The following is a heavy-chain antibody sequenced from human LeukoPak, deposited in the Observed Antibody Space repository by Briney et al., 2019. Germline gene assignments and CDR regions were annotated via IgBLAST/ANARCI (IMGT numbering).Heavy chain of an antibody. CDR3: ASILYCSSTSCYTDFTRDWFDP. CDR1: GYTFTGYY. D-gene: IGHD2-2*02. J-gene: IGHJ5*02. CDR2: INPNSGGT. V-gene: IGHV1-2*02. Sequence: GASVKVSCKASGYTFTGYYMHRVRQAPGQGLEWMGWINPNSGGTNYAQKFQGRVTMTRDTSISTAYMELSRLRSDDTAVYYCASILYCSSTSCYTDFTRDWFDPWGQGTLVTVSS.